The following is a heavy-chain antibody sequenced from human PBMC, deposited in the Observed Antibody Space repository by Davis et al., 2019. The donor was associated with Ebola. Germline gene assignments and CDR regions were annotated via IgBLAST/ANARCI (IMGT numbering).Heavy chain of an antibody. V-gene: IGHV3-30*02. J-gene: IGHJ4*02. D-gene: IGHD3-9*01. CDR2: IRYDGSNK. CDR3: AKERSSAGYSPLDY. Sequence: GESLKISCAASGFTFSSYGMHWVRQAPGKGLEWVAFIRYDGSNKYYADSVKGRFTISRDNSKNTLYLQMNSLRAEDTAVYYCAKERSSAGYSPLDYWGQGTLVTVSS. CDR1: GFTFSSYG.